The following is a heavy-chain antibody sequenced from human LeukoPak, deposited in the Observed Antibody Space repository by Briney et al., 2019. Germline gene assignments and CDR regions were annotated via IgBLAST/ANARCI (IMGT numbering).Heavy chain of an antibody. CDR3: ARATTHYYGSGSFDY. D-gene: IGHD3-10*01. J-gene: IGHJ4*02. CDR2: IGTAGDT. CDR1: GFTFSSYS. Sequence: PGRSLRLSCAASGFTFSSYSMIWVRQAPGKGLEWVSAIGTAGDTYYPGSVKGRFTISRENAKNSLYLQMNSLRAGDTAVYYCARATTHYYGSGSFDYWGQGTLVTVSS. V-gene: IGHV3-13*01.